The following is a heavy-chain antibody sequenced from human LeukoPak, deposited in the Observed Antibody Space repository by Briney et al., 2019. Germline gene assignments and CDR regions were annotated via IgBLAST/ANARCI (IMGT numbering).Heavy chain of an antibody. CDR3: TRDRRKGAPNNDY. CDR2: IRSKAYGGTT. CDR1: GFTFGDYV. J-gene: IGHJ4*02. V-gene: IGHV3-49*04. Sequence: GGSLRLSCTTSGFTFGDYVMSWVRQAPGKGLEWVGFIRSKAYGGTTEYAASVKGRFTISRDDSKSIAYLQMNSLKTEDTAVYYCTRDRRKGAPNNDYWGQGTLVTVSA.